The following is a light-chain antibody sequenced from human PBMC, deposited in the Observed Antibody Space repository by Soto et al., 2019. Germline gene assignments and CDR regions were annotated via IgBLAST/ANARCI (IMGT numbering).Light chain of an antibody. CDR3: QQYYSYPRT. Sequence: DIQMTQSPSSVSASVGDRFTITCRASQDISSWLTWYQQKPGKAPKVLIYIASTLQSGVPSRFSGSGSGTDFTLTISCLQSEDFATYYCQQYYSYPRTFGQGTKVDIK. CDR1: QDISSW. CDR2: IAS. V-gene: IGKV1-12*01. J-gene: IGKJ1*01.